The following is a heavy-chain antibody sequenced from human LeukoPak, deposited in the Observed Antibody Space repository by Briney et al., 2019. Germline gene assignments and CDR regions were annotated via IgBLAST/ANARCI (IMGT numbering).Heavy chain of an antibody. CDR2: ISGTVGST. CDR3: AKYQSYGGVATFYFEY. Sequence: GGSLRLSCVASGFTFSTYAMSWVRQAPGKGLEWVSGISGTVGSTYYADSVTGWFTISRDNSRNTLSLQMTSLRAADTAVYYCAKYQSYGGVATFYFEYWGQGALVTVSS. CDR1: GFTFSTYA. V-gene: IGHV3-23*01. J-gene: IGHJ4*02. D-gene: IGHD5-18*01.